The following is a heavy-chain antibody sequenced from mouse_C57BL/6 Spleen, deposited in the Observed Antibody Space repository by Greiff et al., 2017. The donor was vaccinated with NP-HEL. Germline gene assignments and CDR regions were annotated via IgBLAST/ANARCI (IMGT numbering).Heavy chain of an antibody. J-gene: IGHJ1*03. CDR1: GYTFTSYW. Sequence: QVQLKESGAELVKPGASVKMSCKASGYTFTSYWITWVKQRPGQGLEWIGDIYPGSGSTNYNEKFKSKATLTVDTSSSTAYMQLSSLTSEDSAVYYCARGHYYYGSSYEWYFDVWGTGTTVTVSS. D-gene: IGHD1-1*01. CDR3: ARGHYYYGSSYEWYFDV. CDR2: IYPGSGST. V-gene: IGHV1-55*01.